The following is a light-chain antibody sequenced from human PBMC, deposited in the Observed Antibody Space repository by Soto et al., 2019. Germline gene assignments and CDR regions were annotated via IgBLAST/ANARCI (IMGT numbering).Light chain of an antibody. V-gene: IGKV3-20*01. CDR3: HQYGSSPKT. J-gene: IGKJ1*01. CDR2: GAS. Sequence: EIVLTQSPGTLSLSPGERATLSCRASQSVNSNYLAWYQQKPGQAPRLLIYGASSRATGIPDRFSGNGSGTDFTLTISRLEPEDFAVYYCHQYGSSPKTFGQGTKVEIK. CDR1: QSVNSNY.